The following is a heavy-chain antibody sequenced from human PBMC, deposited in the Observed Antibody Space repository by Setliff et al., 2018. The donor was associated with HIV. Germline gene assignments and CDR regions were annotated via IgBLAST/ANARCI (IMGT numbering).Heavy chain of an antibody. J-gene: IGHJ4*02. CDR1: GYIFTGHY. CDR2: INPNSDGT. D-gene: IGHD3-10*01. Sequence: ASVKVSCKASGYIFTGHYMHWVRQAPGQGLEWMGWINPNSDGTNYAPKFQGRVTMTRDTSINTDYVDLSGLRSDDTAIYYCARDGPGAAHFDYWSQGTLVTVSS. V-gene: IGHV1-2*02. CDR3: ARDGPGAAHFDY.